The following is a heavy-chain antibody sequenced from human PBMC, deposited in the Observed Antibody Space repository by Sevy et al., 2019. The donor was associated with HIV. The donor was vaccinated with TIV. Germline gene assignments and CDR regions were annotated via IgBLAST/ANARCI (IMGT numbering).Heavy chain of an antibody. V-gene: IGHV3-23*01. CDR2: LSFGCGEI. Sequence: GGCLRLSCAASGFTFSKYSMSWVRQPPGKGLEWVSTLSFGCGEINYADSVKVRFTISRDNSKSSVYLQMNNLRPEDTAVYYCAREGCTKPHDYWGQGTLVTVSS. J-gene: IGHJ4*02. D-gene: IGHD2-8*01. CDR3: AREGCTKPHDY. CDR1: GFTFSKYS.